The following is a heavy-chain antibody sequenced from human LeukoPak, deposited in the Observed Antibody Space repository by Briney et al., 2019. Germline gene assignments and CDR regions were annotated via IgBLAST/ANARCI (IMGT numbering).Heavy chain of an antibody. CDR1: GFTVSSNY. Sequence: PGGSLRLSCAASGFTVSSNYMSSVRPAPGKGLGWVANIKQVRSTKSAVDSVKGRFTISRDNAKNSLYLQMNILRAQARAVYSCASLRTYRTNSALDYWGQGTLVTVSS. CDR2: IKQVRSTK. V-gene: IGHV3-7*01. J-gene: IGHJ4*01. CDR3: ASLRTYRTNSALDY. D-gene: IGHD2-8*01.